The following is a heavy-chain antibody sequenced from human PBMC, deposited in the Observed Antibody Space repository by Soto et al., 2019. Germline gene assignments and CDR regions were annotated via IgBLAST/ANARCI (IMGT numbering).Heavy chain of an antibody. CDR3: AEEGSSGCPYYNYYGRAV. D-gene: IGHD2-15*01. Sequence: QVQLVQSGAEVKKPGASVKVSCKASGYTFTSYGISWVRQAPGQGLEWMGWISSYNGNTSYAQKLQGRVTMTTDTSTRTAYMELRSLTYDDTAVYYCAEEGSSGCPYYNYYGRAVRGQGTTVTVSS. CDR1: GYTFTSYG. V-gene: IGHV1-18*01. J-gene: IGHJ6*02. CDR2: ISSYNGNT.